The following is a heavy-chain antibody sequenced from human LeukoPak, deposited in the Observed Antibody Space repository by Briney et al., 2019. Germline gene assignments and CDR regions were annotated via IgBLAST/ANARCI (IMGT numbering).Heavy chain of an antibody. V-gene: IGHV3-30*18. CDR3: AKSSSCWSDDC. D-gene: IGHD6-19*01. Sequence: GGSLTLTCAASGFTFSSYGMHWVRQAPGKGLEWVAVISYDGSNKYYADSVKGRFTNSRDNSKNTLYLQMNSLRAEDTAVYYCAKSSSCWSDDCWGQGTLVTVSS. CDR2: ISYDGSNK. J-gene: IGHJ4*02. CDR1: GFTFSSYG.